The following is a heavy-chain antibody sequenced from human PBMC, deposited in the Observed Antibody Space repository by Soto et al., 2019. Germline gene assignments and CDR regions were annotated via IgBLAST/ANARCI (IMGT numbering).Heavy chain of an antibody. J-gene: IGHJ4*02. CDR2: IYWDDSK. Sequence: QVTLKESGPTLVKPTQTLTLTCTFSGFSLTTNGVGVGWIRQPPGKALEWLALIYWDDSKEYSPSLNSRLTITKDTSRNQGVLTMTNMEPVDTATYYCAKTGGGDYVLSDWGQGTLVTVSS. CDR1: GFSLTTNGVG. V-gene: IGHV2-5*02. D-gene: IGHD4-17*01. CDR3: AKTGGGDYVLSD.